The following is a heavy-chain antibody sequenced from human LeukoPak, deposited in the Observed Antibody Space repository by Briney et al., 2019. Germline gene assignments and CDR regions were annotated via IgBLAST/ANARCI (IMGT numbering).Heavy chain of an antibody. Sequence: GGSLRLSCAASGFSFSSPWMSWVRQAPGKGLEWVANIKEDGSTKYYVDSVKGRFTISRDNAKNSLYLQMNSLRAEDTAIYYCARDTPLGCFDYWGLGTLVTVSS. CDR3: ARDTPLGCFDY. J-gene: IGHJ4*02. CDR1: GFSFSSPW. CDR2: IKEDGSTK. V-gene: IGHV3-7*01. D-gene: IGHD2-15*01.